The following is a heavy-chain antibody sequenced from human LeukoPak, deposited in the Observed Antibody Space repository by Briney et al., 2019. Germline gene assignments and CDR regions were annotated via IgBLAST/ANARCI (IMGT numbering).Heavy chain of an antibody. CDR3: AARGYSYGRTDY. D-gene: IGHD5-18*01. J-gene: IGHJ4*02. Sequence: SQTLSLTCTVSGGSISSGGYYWSWIRQHPGKGLEWIGYIYYSGSTYYNPSLKSRVTILVDTSKNQFSLKLSSVTAADTAVYYCAARGYSYGRTDYWGQGTLVTVSS. CDR1: GGSISSGGYY. CDR2: IYYSGST. V-gene: IGHV4-31*03.